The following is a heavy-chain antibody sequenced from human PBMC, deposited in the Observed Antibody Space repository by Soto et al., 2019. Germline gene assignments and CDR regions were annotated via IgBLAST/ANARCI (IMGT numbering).Heavy chain of an antibody. D-gene: IGHD1-26*01. CDR2: IIPIFGTA. V-gene: IGHV1-69*01. CDR3: AREGGIEMASPGYFQH. Sequence: QVQLVQSGAEVKKPGSSVKVSCKASGGTFSSCAISWVRQAPGQGLEWMGGIIPIFGTANYAQKFQGRVTITADESTSTAYMELSSLRSEDTAVYYCAREGGIEMASPGYFQHWGQGTLVTVSS. J-gene: IGHJ1*01. CDR1: GGTFSSCA.